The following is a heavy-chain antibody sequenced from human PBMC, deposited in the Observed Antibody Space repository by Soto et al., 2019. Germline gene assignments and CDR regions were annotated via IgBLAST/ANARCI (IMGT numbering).Heavy chain of an antibody. V-gene: IGHV3-23*01. J-gene: IGHJ4*02. CDR1: GFTFSSYA. CDR2: ISGSGGST. Sequence: GGSLRLSCAASGFTFSSYAMSWVRQAPGKGLEWVSAISGSGGSTYYADSVKGRFTISRDNSKNTLYLQMNSLRAEDTAVYYCAKVYSYGYTGVYYFDYWGQGTLVTVSS. D-gene: IGHD5-18*01. CDR3: AKVYSYGYTGVYYFDY.